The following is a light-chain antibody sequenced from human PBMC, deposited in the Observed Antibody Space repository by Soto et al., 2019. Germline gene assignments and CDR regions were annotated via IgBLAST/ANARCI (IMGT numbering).Light chain of an antibody. CDR3: CSFAGSDTYV. Sequence: QSALTQPLSVSGSPGQSVTISCTGTSSNVGGYDYVSWYQQHPGKAPKLMIFDVNKRPSGVPDRFSASKSGNTASLTISGLRAEDEADYYCCSFAGSDTYVFATGTKLTVL. CDR1: SSNVGGYDY. CDR2: DVN. V-gene: IGLV2-11*01. J-gene: IGLJ1*01.